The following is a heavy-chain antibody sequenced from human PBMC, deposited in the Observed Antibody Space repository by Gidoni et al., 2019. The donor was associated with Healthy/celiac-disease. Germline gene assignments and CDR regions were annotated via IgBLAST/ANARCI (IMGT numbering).Heavy chain of an antibody. CDR2: IYYSGST. CDR3: ARLPIITIFRDMDV. J-gene: IGHJ6*03. V-gene: IGHV4-39*01. Sequence: LQLQESGPVLVKPSATPSLSCTVSVGSISSSSYYWGWIRQPRGKGLEWIGSIYYSGSTYYNPAHKSRVTISVDTAKNQSALKLSSVTAEDTTVYYCARLPIITIFRDMDVWGKGTTVTVSS. CDR1: VGSISSSSYY. D-gene: IGHD3-3*01.